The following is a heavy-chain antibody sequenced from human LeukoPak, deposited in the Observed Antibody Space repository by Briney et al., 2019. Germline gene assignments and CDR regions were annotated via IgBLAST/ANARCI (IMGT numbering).Heavy chain of an antibody. D-gene: IGHD5-18*01. Sequence: GGSLRLSCSASGFTFSSYAMSWVRQAPGKGLEWVSAISGSGGSTYYAGSVKGWFTISRDNSKNTLYLQMNSLRAEDTAVYYCAKLSLTGYGDYWGQGTLVTVSS. CDR3: AKLSLTGYGDY. V-gene: IGHV3-23*01. CDR2: ISGSGGST. CDR1: GFTFSSYA. J-gene: IGHJ4*02.